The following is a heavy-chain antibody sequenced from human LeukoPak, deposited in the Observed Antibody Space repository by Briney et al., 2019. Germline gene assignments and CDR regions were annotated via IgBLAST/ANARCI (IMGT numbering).Heavy chain of an antibody. CDR3: ARDPEGYYDSSGRDY. J-gene: IGHJ4*02. V-gene: IGHV3-7*03. Sequence: GGSLRLSCAASGFTFSSYAMSWVRQAPGKGLEWVANIKQDGSEKYYVDSVKGRFTISRDNAKNSLYLQMNSLRAEDTAVYYCARDPEGYYDSSGRDYWGQGTLVTVSS. D-gene: IGHD3-22*01. CDR2: IKQDGSEK. CDR1: GFTFSSYA.